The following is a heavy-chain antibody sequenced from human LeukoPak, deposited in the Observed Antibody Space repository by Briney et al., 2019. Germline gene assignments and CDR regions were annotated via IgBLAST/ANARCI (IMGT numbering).Heavy chain of an antibody. Sequence: ASVKVSCKASGYTFSSYGITWVRQAPGQGLEWMGWISGYNGDTIYAQKLLGRVTMTTDTSTSTAYMELRSLRSDDTAVYYCARDAWGYRYGYCDYWGQGNLVTVSS. J-gene: IGHJ4*02. CDR1: GYTFSSYG. CDR3: ARDAWGYRYGYCDY. CDR2: ISGYNGDT. V-gene: IGHV1-18*01. D-gene: IGHD5-18*01.